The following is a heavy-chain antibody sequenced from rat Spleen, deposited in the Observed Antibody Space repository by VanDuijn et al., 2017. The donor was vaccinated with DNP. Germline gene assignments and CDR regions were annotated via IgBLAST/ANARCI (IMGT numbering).Heavy chain of an antibody. J-gene: IGHJ3*01. CDR1: GFSITRSYR. D-gene: IGHD1-5*01. V-gene: IGHV3-3*01. Sequence: EVQLQESGPGLVKPSQSLSLTCSVTGFSITRSYRWNWIRKFPGSKLEWMGYINSAGSTNYNPSLKSRIYITRDTSKNQFFLQVNSVTTEDTATYYCARLGTQGFTYWGQGTLVTVSS. CDR2: INSAGST. CDR3: ARLGTQGFTY.